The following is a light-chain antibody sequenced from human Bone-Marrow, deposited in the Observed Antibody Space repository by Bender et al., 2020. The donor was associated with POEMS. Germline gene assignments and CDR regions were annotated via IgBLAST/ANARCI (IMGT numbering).Light chain of an antibody. Sequence: QSALTQPASVSGSPGQSITISCTGTSSDVGTYNLVSWYQQHAGKVPKLIIFGVSDRPSGVSHRFSGSKSGTSASLVISGLQSEDEADYYCNSYTSTTSWVFGGGTKLTVL. V-gene: IGLV2-14*02. CDR2: GVS. CDR3: NSYTSTTSWV. CDR1: SSDVGTYNL. J-gene: IGLJ3*02.